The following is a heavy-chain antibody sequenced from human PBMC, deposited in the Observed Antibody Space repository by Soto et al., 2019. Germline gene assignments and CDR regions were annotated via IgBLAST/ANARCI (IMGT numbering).Heavy chain of an antibody. CDR2: VSPNSGKT. CDR1: GYTFTDYD. D-gene: IGHD2-2*01. J-gene: IGHJ5*01. V-gene: IGHV1-8*01. CDR3: ARGRFYSETSTWFAL. Sequence: ASVKVSCKASGYTFTDYDINWVRQAPGQGLEWMGWVSPNSGKTVYAQKFQDRVTMTRDTSISTAYMELSNLRFEDSAMYYCARGRFYSETSTWFALWGQGTPVTVSS.